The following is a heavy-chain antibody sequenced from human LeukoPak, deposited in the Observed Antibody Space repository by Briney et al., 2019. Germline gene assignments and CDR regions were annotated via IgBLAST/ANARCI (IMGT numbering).Heavy chain of an antibody. D-gene: IGHD6-6*01. CDR1: GFTFSSYG. V-gene: IGHV3-33*03. CDR2: IWYDGSNK. Sequence: GGSLRLSCAASGFTFSSYGMHWVRQAPGKGLEWVAVIWYDGSNKYYADSVKGRFTISRDNAKNSLYLQMNSLRAEDTAVYYCGTSSSQWVWFDPWGQGTLVTVSS. J-gene: IGHJ5*02. CDR3: GTSSSQWVWFDP.